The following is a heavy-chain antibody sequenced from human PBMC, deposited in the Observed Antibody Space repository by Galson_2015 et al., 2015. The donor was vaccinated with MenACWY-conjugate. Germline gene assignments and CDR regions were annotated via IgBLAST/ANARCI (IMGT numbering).Heavy chain of an antibody. CDR1: GFTFRNYW. CDR2: IKKDGSEK. CDR3: ARGHYGMDV. J-gene: IGHJ6*02. Sequence: SLRLSCAVSGFTFRNYWMTWVRQAPGKGLEWVASIKKDGSEKYYVDSVKGRFTISRDNTKNSMYLEMNSLRAEDTAVYYCARGHYGMDVWGQGTPFTASS. V-gene: IGHV3-7*03.